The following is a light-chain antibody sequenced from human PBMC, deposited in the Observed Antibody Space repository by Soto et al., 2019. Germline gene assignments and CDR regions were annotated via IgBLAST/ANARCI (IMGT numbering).Light chain of an antibody. V-gene: IGLV4-69*01. Sequence: QLVLTQSPSASASLGASVKLTCTLSSGHSSYAIAWHQQQPEKGPRYLMKVSSDGSHTKGDGIPDRFSGSSSGAERYLTISSLQSEDEADYYCQTWGTGIVIFGGGTKLTVL. CDR2: VSSDGSH. CDR3: QTWGTGIVI. J-gene: IGLJ2*01. CDR1: SGHSSYA.